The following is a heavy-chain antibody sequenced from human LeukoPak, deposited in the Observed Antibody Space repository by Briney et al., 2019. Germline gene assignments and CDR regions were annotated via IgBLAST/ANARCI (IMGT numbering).Heavy chain of an antibody. V-gene: IGHV3-30-3*01. CDR3: ARVDSSGYYFMKPFDY. D-gene: IGHD3-22*01. CDR1: GFTFSSYA. Sequence: GRSLRLSCAASGFTFSSYAMHWVRQAPGKGLEWVAVISYDGSNKYYADSVKGRFTISRDNSKNTLYLQMYSLRAEDTAVYYCARVDSSGYYFMKPFDYWGQGTLVTVSS. J-gene: IGHJ4*02. CDR2: ISYDGSNK.